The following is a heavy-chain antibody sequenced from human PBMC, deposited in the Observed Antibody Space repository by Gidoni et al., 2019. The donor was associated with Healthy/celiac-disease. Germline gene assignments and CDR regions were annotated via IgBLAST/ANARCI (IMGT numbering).Heavy chain of an antibody. Sequence: QVQLVESGGGVVQPGRSLRLSCAASGFTFSRYGMHWVRQAPGKGLEWVAVISYDGSNKYYADSVKGRFTISRDNSKNTLYLQMNSLRAEDTAVYYCAKDLSSSSWYPRIAVAGDDAFDIWGQGTMVTVSS. J-gene: IGHJ3*02. CDR2: ISYDGSNK. CDR3: AKDLSSSSWYPRIAVAGDDAFDI. CDR1: GFTFSRYG. V-gene: IGHV3-30*18. D-gene: IGHD6-13*01.